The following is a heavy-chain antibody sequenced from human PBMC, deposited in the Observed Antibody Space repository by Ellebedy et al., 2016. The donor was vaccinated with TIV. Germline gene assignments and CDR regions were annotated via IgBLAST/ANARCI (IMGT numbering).Heavy chain of an antibody. D-gene: IGHD6-13*01. V-gene: IGHV3-74*01. CDR3: AREDSSSRYPSFDY. Sequence: GESLKISXAASGFTFSSYWMHWVRQAPGKGLVWVSRINSDGSSTSYADSVKGRFTISRDNAKNTLYLQMNSLRAEDTAVYYCAREDSSSRYPSFDYWGQGTLVTVSS. CDR1: GFTFSSYW. J-gene: IGHJ4*02. CDR2: INSDGSST.